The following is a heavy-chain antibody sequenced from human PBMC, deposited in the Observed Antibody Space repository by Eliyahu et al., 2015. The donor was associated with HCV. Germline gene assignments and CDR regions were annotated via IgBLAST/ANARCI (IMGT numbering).Heavy chain of an antibody. CDR1: GGSISXYY. D-gene: IGHD6-19*01. V-gene: IGHV4-59*01. Sequence: QVQLQESGPGLVKPSETLSLTCTVSGGSISXYYWSWIRQPPGKGLEWIAYXYYSGRTXXNPSLKXRVTISVDTSKNQFSLKLNSVTAADTAVYYCASGGGGIAVAGTGGWFDPWGQGTLVTVSS. CDR3: ASGGGGIAVAGTGGWFDP. J-gene: IGHJ5*02. CDR2: XYYSGRT.